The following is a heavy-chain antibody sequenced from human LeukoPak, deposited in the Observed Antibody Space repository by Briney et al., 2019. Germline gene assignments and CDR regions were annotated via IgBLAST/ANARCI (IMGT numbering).Heavy chain of an antibody. V-gene: IGHV3-43D*03. J-gene: IGHJ5*02. CDR3: AKDGVVAALGDNWFDP. CDR2: ISWEGGST. CDR1: GFTFDDYA. Sequence: GGSLRLSCAAFGFTFDDYAMHWVRQAPGKGLEWISLISWEGGSTYYADSVKGRFTISRDNSKNSLYLQMNSLRSEDTALYYCAKDGVVAALGDNWFDPWGQGTLVTVSS. D-gene: IGHD2-15*01.